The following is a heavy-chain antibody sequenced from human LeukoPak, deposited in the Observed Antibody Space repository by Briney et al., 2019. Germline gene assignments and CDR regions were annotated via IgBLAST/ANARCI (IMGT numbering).Heavy chain of an antibody. V-gene: IGHV4-34*01. CDR2: INHSGST. CDR3: ARGRSMNPYSSSSVWFDS. J-gene: IGHJ5*01. Sequence: PSETLSLTCAVYGGSFSGYYWSWIRQPPGKGLEWIGEINHSGSTNYNPSLKSRVTISVDTSKNQFSLKLSSVTAADTAVYYCARGRSMNPYSSSSVWFDSWGQGTLVTVSS. D-gene: IGHD6-6*01. CDR1: GGSFSGYY.